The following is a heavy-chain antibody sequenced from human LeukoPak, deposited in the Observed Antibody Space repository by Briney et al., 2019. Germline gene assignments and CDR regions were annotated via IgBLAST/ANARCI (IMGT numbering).Heavy chain of an antibody. J-gene: IGHJ4*02. CDR1: GGSISSSSYY. Sequence: SETLSLTCTVSGGSISSSSYYWGWIRQPPGKGLERIGSIYYSGSTYYNPSLKSRVTISVDTSKNQFSLKLSSVTAADTAVYYCARDSISSGRDYWGQGTLVTVSS. CDR2: IYYSGST. V-gene: IGHV4-39*07. D-gene: IGHD6-19*01. CDR3: ARDSISSGRDY.